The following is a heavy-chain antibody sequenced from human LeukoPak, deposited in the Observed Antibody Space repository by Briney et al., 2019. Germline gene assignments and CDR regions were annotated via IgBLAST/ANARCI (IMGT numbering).Heavy chain of an antibody. CDR1: GFTFSSYW. V-gene: IGHV3-9*01. CDR2: ISWNSGSI. CDR3: AKESTGREMATIYPPDY. Sequence: PGGSLRLSCAASGFTFSSYWMHWVRQAPGKGLEWVSGISWNSGSIGYADSVKGRFTIFRDNAKNSLYLQMNSLRAEDTALYYCAKESTGREMATIYPPDYWGQGTLVTVSS. D-gene: IGHD5-24*01. J-gene: IGHJ4*02.